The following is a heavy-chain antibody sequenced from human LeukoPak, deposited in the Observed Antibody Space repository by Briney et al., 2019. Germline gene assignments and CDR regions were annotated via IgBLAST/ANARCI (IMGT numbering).Heavy chain of an antibody. D-gene: IGHD3-10*01. V-gene: IGHV4-30-4*01. J-gene: IGHJ6*04. CDR3: ARVRFGELNYYYHGMDV. Sequence: SETLSLTCNVSGDSMNSGDHYWSWTRQPPGKGLEWIGYTHYTGSGYYKPSLEGRVSISLDTPKKQFSLKLNSVTAADTAVYYYARVRFGELNYYYHGMDVWGKGTTVTVSS. CDR2: THYTGSG. CDR1: GDSMNSGDHY.